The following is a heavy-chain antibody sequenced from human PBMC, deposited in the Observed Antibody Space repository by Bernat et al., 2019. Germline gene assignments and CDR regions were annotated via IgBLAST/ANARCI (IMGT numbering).Heavy chain of an antibody. CDR2: ISSSSSYI. V-gene: IGHV3-21*01. CDR1: GFTFSSYS. CDR3: ARHLGIRSYSDY. J-gene: IGHJ4*02. Sequence: EVQLVESGGGLVKPGGSLRLSCAASGFTFSSYSMNWVRQAPGKGLEWVSSISSSSSYIYYADSVKGRFTISRDNAKNSLYLQMNSLRAEDTAVYYCARHLGIRSYSDYWGQGTLVTVSS.